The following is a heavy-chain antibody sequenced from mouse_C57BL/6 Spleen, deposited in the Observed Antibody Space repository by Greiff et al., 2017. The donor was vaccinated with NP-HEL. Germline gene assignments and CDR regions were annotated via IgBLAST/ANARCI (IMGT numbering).Heavy chain of an antibody. J-gene: IGHJ2*01. CDR2: IYPRSGNT. CDR3: ASLAGSSVFEYYFDY. Sequence: VQLQQSGAELARPGASVKLSCKASGYTFTSYGISWVKQRTGQGLEWIGEIYPRSGNTYYNEKFKGKATRTADKSSSTAYMELRSLTSEDSSVYFCASLAGSSVFEYYFDYWGQGTTLTVSS. CDR1: GYTFTSYG. D-gene: IGHD1-1*01. V-gene: IGHV1-81*01.